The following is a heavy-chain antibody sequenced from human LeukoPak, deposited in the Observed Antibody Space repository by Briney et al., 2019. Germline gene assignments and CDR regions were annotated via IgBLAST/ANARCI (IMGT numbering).Heavy chain of an antibody. CDR3: ARSADCSSTSCPHTYYYYYYMDV. V-gene: IGHV4-4*07. Sequence: SETLSPTCTVSGGSISSYYWSWIRQPAGKGLEWIGRIYTSGSTNYNPSLKSRVTMSVDTSKNQFSLKLSSVTAADTAVYYCARSADCSSTSCPHTYYYYYYMDVWGKGTTVTVSS. D-gene: IGHD2-2*01. CDR2: IYTSGST. CDR1: GGSISSYY. J-gene: IGHJ6*03.